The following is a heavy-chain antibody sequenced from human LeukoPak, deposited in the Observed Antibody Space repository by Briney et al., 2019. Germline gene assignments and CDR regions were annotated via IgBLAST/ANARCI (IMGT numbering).Heavy chain of an antibody. D-gene: IGHD6-13*01. Sequence: ASVKVSCKASGYTFTDYYLHWVQQAPGQGLEWIGWIYPNSGGTKYTQTFQGRVTMTRDTSISTAYMELTRMTHDDTAVYYCARDFIAAAGTKDSAFDSWGQGTMVTVSS. CDR1: GYTFTDYY. V-gene: IGHV1-2*02. CDR2: IYPNSGGT. J-gene: IGHJ3*02. CDR3: ARDFIAAAGTKDSAFDS.